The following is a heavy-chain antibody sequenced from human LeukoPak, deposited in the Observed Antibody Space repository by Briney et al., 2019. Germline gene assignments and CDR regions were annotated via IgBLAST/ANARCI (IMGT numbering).Heavy chain of an antibody. Sequence: GGSLRLSCAASGFTFSTYAMHWVRQAPGKGPEWVAGISYDGSKKYYADSVKGRFTISRDDSKNTLYLQISSLRAEDTAMYYCAEDQQLEPFHYWGRGTLVTVSS. CDR3: AEDQQLEPFHY. D-gene: IGHD1-1*01. V-gene: IGHV3-30*04. CDR1: GFTFSTYA. J-gene: IGHJ4*02. CDR2: ISYDGSKK.